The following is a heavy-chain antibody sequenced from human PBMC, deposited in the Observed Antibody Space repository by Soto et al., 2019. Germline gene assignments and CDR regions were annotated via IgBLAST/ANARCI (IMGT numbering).Heavy chain of an antibody. CDR2: ISASGDST. Sequence: EVPLLESGGRLVQPGGSLRLSCAASGFTFKSYAMSWVRQAPGKGLEWVSTISASGDSTYYADSVKGRFTFSRDNSKNTLYLQMNSLRADDTAVYYCATSLFDYWGQGTLVTISS. CDR1: GFTFKSYA. J-gene: IGHJ4*02. CDR3: ATSLFDY. V-gene: IGHV3-23*01.